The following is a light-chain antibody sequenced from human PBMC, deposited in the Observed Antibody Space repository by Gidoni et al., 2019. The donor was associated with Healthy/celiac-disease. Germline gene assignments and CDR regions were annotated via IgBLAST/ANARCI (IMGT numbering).Light chain of an antibody. CDR3: QQYDNLPFT. CDR1: QDISNY. V-gene: IGKV1-33*01. CDR2: DAS. J-gene: IGKJ3*01. Sequence: DIQMTQSPSSLSASVGDRVTITCQASQDISNYLNWYQQKPGKAPKLLIYDASNLETGVPSRCSGSGSGTDFTFTISSLQPEDIATNYCQQYDNLPFTFGPGTKVDIK.